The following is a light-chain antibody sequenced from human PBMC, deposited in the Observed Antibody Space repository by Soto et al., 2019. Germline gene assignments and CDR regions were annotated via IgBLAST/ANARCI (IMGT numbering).Light chain of an antibody. CDR1: SGHSSYA. CDR2: LNSDGSH. V-gene: IGLV4-69*01. J-gene: IGLJ3*02. CDR3: QTWGTGFRV. Sequence: QLVLTQSPSASASLGASVKLTCTLSSGHSSYAIAWHQQQPEKGPRYLMNLNSDGSHSKGDGIPDRFSGSSSGAERYLTISGLQSEDEADYYCQTWGTGFRVFGGGTKVTVL.